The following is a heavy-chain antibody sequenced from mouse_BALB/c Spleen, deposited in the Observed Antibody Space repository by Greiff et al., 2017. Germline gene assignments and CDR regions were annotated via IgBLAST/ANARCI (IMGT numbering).Heavy chain of an antibody. CDR2: IDPANGNT. D-gene: IGHD1-1*01. J-gene: IGHJ3*01. CDR1: GFNIKDTY. Sequence: EVKLVESGAELVKPGASVKLSCTASGFNIKDTYMHWVKQRPEQGLEWIGRIDPANGNTKYDPKFQGKATITADTSSNTAYLQLSSLTSEDTAVYYCAPNYYGSSYAGYWGQGTLVTVSA. CDR3: APNYYGSSYAGY. V-gene: IGHV14-3*02.